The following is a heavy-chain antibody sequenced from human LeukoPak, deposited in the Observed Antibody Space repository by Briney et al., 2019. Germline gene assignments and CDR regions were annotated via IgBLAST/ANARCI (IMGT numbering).Heavy chain of an antibody. V-gene: IGHV3-53*01. Sequence: GGSLRLSCAASGFTVSSNYMSWVRQAPGKGLGGFSFIYTGGSTYYADSVKGRFTISRDNSKNTLYLQMNSLRAEDTAVYYCARDPQTDSSSWTGLDAFDIWGQGTMVTVSS. J-gene: IGHJ3*02. D-gene: IGHD6-13*01. CDR1: GFTVSSNY. CDR2: IYTGGST. CDR3: ARDPQTDSSSWTGLDAFDI.